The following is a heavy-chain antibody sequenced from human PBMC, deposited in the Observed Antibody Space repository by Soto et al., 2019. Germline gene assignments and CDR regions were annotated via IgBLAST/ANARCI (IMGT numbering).Heavy chain of an antibody. V-gene: IGHV3-30*18. Sequence: PGGSLRLSCAASGFTFSSSVMHWVRQAPGTGLEWVAVISYDGSNKYYADSVKGRFTISRDNSKNTLYLQMNSLRVEDTVVYYCAKQKSRYSYYMDVWGKGTTVTVSS. J-gene: IGHJ6*03. CDR1: GFTFSSSV. CDR2: ISYDGSNK. CDR3: AKQKSRYSYYMDV.